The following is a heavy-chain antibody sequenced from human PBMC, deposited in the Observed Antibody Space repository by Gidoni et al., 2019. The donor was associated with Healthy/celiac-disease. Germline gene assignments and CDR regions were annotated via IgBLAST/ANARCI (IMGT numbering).Heavy chain of an antibody. CDR1: GGSLSSGSYY. D-gene: IGHD3-10*01. V-gene: IGHV4-61*02. Sequence: QVQLQESGPGLVKPSQTLSLTCTVSGGSLSSGSYYWSWIRQPAGKGLEWIGRIYTSGSTNYNPSLKSRVTISVDTSKNQFSLKLSSVTAADTAVYYCARAHGSGSYSDWFDPWGQGTLVTVSS. CDR3: ARAHGSGSYSDWFDP. CDR2: IYTSGST. J-gene: IGHJ5*02.